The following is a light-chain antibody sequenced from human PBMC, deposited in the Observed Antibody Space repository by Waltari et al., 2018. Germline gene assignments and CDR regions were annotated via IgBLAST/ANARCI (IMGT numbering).Light chain of an antibody. V-gene: IGLV2-14*01. J-gene: IGLJ2*01. CDR1: SSDVGGYNY. CDR2: EVS. Sequence: QSALTQPASVSGSPGQSITISCTGTSSDVGGYNYVSWYQQHPGKAPKLMIYEVSNRPPGVSNRFSGSKSGTTASLTISGLQAEDEADDYCSSYTSSSTGVFGGGTKLTVL. CDR3: SSYTSSSTGV.